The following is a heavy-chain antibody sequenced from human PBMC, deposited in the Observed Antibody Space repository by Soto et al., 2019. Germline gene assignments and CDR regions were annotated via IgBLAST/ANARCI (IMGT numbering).Heavy chain of an antibody. V-gene: IGHV4-34*01. CDR2: INHSGST. CDR1: GGSFSGYY. Sequence: SETLSLTCAVYGGSFSGYYWSWIRQPPGKGLEWIGEINHSGSTNYNPSLKSRVTISVDMSKNQFSLKVSSVTAADTAVYYCARGSGSSWFDYWGQGTQVTLSS. D-gene: IGHD6-25*01. J-gene: IGHJ4*02. CDR3: ARGSGSSWFDY.